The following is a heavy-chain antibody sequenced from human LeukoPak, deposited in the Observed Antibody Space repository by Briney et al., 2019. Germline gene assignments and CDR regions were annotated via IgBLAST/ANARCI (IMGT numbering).Heavy chain of an antibody. V-gene: IGHV3-21*01. CDR3: ARGSGGIPSYFQH. CDR2: ISSSSSYI. CDR1: GFTFSSYS. Sequence: GGSLRLSCAASGFTFSSYSMNWVRQAPGKGLEWVSSISSSSSYIYYADSVKGRFTISRDNAKNSLYPQMNSLRAEDTAVYYCARGSGGIPSYFQHWGQGTLVTVSS. D-gene: IGHD2-15*01. J-gene: IGHJ1*01.